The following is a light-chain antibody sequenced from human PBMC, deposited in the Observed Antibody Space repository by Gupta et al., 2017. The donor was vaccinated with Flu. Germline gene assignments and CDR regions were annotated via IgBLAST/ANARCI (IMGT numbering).Light chain of an antibody. CDR3: QQEDHTPRT. V-gene: IGKV1-16*01. J-gene: IGKJ2*02. CDR1: QGITNS. CDR2: AAT. Sequence: DIQTTHSPSSLSAFVGDRVSITCRASQGITNSLVWFQQKPGKAPKSLIFAATTVQSGVPSRFSGGGSGRVFTLTISSLQPGDFATYYCQQEDHTPRTFGQGTKLELK.